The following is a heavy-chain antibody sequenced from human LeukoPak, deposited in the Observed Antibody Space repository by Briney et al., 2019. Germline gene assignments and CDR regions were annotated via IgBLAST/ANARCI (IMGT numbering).Heavy chain of an antibody. J-gene: IGHJ4*02. CDR2: ISYDGSTK. D-gene: IGHD3-10*01. Sequence: PGGSLRLSCAASGFTFSSYAIHWVRQAPGKGLEWVAVISYDGSTKYNADSVKGRFTISRDNSKNTLYLQMNSLRAEDTAVYYCAKVMTSGSYYNPFDYWGQGTLVTVSS. V-gene: IGHV3-30*04. CDR1: GFTFSSYA. CDR3: AKVMTSGSYYNPFDY.